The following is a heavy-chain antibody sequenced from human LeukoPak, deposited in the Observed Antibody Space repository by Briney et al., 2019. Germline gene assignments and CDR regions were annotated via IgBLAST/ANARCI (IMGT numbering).Heavy chain of an antibody. V-gene: IGHV3-11*01. J-gene: IGHJ4*02. CDR1: GFTFSDYY. Sequence: TGGSLRLSCAASGFTFSDYYMSWIRQAPGKGLEWVSYISSSGSTIYYADSVKGRFTISRDNAKNSLYLQMHSLRAEDTAVYYCARDKPAAFGVVIAFDYWGQGTLVTVYS. D-gene: IGHD3-3*01. CDR2: ISSSGSTI. CDR3: ARDKPAAFGVVIAFDY.